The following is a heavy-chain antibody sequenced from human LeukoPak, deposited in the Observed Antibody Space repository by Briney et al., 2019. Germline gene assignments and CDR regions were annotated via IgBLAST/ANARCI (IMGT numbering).Heavy chain of an antibody. Sequence: PSETLSLTCTVSGGSISSYYWSWIRQPPGKGLEWIGYIYYSGSTNYNPSLKSRVTISVDTSKNQFSLKLSSVTAADTAVYYCARDQGSSWYDDAFDIWGQGTMVTVSS. J-gene: IGHJ3*02. CDR2: IYYSGST. CDR3: ARDQGSSWYDDAFDI. CDR1: GGSISSYY. V-gene: IGHV4-59*01. D-gene: IGHD6-13*01.